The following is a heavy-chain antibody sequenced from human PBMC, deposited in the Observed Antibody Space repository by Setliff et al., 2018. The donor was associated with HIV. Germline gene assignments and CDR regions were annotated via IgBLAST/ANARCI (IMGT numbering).Heavy chain of an antibody. CDR2: TNPILGSA. CDR1: GGTFNRHA. Sequence: VASVKVSCKASGGTFNRHAISWLRQAPGQGLEWMGGTNPILGSANYAQKFQGRVTITTDESTSTAYMELSSLRSDDTAVYCCARDDGGYNYAEAFDVWGQGTMVTVSS. V-gene: IGHV1-69*05. J-gene: IGHJ3*01. D-gene: IGHD3-16*01. CDR3: ARDDGGYNYAEAFDV.